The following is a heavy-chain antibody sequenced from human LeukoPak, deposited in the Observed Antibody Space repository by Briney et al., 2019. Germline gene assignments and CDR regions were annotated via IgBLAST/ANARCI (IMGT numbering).Heavy chain of an antibody. CDR1: GYPFTSYG. CDR2: ISAYNGNT. Sequence: ASVKVSCKASGYPFTSYGISWVRQAPGQGLEWMGWISAYNGNTNYAQKLQGRVTLTTDTSTSTAYMELRSLRSDDTAVYYCARDITMVRGVIIGYYYYMDVWGKGTTVTVSS. D-gene: IGHD3-10*01. CDR3: ARDITMVRGVIIGYYYYMDV. J-gene: IGHJ6*03. V-gene: IGHV1-18*01.